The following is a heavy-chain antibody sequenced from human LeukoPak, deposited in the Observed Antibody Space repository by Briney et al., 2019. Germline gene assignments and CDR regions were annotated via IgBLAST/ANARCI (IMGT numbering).Heavy chain of an antibody. Sequence: PGGSLRLSCAASGFTFSSYSMNWVRQAPGKGLEWVSSISSSSSYIYYADSVKGRFTISRDNAKNSLYLQMNSLRAEDTAVYYCARDRITMVRGVWDAFDIWGQGTMVTVSS. CDR2: ISSSSSYI. J-gene: IGHJ3*02. CDR1: GFTFSSYS. CDR3: ARDRITMVRGVWDAFDI. D-gene: IGHD3-10*01. V-gene: IGHV3-21*01.